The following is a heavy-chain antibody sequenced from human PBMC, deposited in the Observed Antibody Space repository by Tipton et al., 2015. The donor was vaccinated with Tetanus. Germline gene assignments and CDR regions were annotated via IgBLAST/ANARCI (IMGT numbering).Heavy chain of an antibody. Sequence: TLSLTCTVSGGSISSGGFFWNWLRQSPGKGLEWIGYVYYRGDTYYNPSFKSRVTISVDTSKNQFSLKLSSVTAADTAVYYCARVSQFGGEPAAFDIWGQGTMVTVSS. CDR1: GGSISSGGFF. CDR2: VYYRGDT. V-gene: IGHV4-31*03. CDR3: ARVSQFGGEPAAFDI. D-gene: IGHD3-10*01. J-gene: IGHJ3*02.